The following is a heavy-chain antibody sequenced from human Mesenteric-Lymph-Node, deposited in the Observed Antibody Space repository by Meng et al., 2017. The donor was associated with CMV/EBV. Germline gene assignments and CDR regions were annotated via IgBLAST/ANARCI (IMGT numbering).Heavy chain of an antibody. D-gene: IGHD4-23*01. CDR3: ARDPEGGNHGY. J-gene: IGHJ4*02. Sequence: GESLKISCAASGFTFSSYSMNWVRQAPGQGLEWVSSISSSSSYIYYADSVKGRFTISRDNAKNSLYLQMNSLRAEDTAVYYCARDPEGGNHGYWGQGTLVTVSS. CDR2: ISSSSSYI. CDR1: GFTFSSYS. V-gene: IGHV3-21*01.